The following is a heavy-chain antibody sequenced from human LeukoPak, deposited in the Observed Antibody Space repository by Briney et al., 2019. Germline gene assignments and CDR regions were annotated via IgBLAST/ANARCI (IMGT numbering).Heavy chain of an antibody. Sequence: ASVKVSCKASGYTFTGYYMHWVRQAPGQGLEWMGWINPNSGGTNYAQKFQGRVTMTRDTSISTAYMELSRLRSDDTAVYYCAKDMVRGVIIRNFDYWGQGTLVTVSS. CDR3: AKDMVRGVIIRNFDY. V-gene: IGHV1-2*02. D-gene: IGHD3-10*01. CDR1: GYTFTGYY. J-gene: IGHJ4*02. CDR2: INPNSGGT.